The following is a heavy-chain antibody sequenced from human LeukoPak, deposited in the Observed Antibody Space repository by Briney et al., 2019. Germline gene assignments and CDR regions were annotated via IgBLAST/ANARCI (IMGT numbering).Heavy chain of an antibody. CDR1: GYSFTTYA. J-gene: IGHJ4*02. D-gene: IGHD4-17*01. V-gene: IGHV1-3*01. CDR3: ARRLKSSYGNPFDY. Sequence: GASVKVSCKASGYSFTTYATHWVRQAPGQRLGWMGWINPDKGDTQYSQNFQGRITVTRDTSASTTYMELSSLVSEDTAVYYCARRLKSSYGNPFDYWGQGTLVTVSS. CDR2: INPDKGDT.